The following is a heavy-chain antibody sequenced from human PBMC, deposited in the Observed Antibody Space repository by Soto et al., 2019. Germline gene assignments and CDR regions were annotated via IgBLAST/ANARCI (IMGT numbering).Heavy chain of an antibody. CDR3: AGASSWFVTDY. D-gene: IGHD6-13*01. Sequence: QVQLVQSGAEVKKPGASVKVSCKDSGYTVTTYGMHWVRQAPGQRLEWMVWINAGNGNTKYSQKFQGRVTITMDTSASTAYRELSSLRSEDTAVYYCAGASSWFVTDYWGQGPRVTVSS. V-gene: IGHV1-3*01. J-gene: IGHJ4*02. CDR1: GYTVTTYG. CDR2: INAGNGNT.